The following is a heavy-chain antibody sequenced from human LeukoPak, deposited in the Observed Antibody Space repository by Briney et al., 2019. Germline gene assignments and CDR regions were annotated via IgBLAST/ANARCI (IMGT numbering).Heavy chain of an antibody. Sequence: SETLSLTCTVSGDSISGTSYYWGWIRQPPGKGLEWIGSIVFSGSTYYNPSFKSRVAVSVDTSKNQFSLKLSSVTTADTAVYYCAREESIVGAPGGMDVWGQGTTVTVSS. CDR3: AREESIVGAPGGMDV. D-gene: IGHD1-26*01. CDR1: GDSISGTSYY. J-gene: IGHJ6*02. CDR2: IVFSGST. V-gene: IGHV4-39*07.